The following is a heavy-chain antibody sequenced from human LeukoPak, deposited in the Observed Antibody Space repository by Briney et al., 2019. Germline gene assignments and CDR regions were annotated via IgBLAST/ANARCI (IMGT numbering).Heavy chain of an antibody. D-gene: IGHD2-2*02. CDR3: AKGSRGYTNYYFDY. Sequence: GGSLRLSCASSGFSFSGYAMIWVRQAPGKGLELVSTISGSGASTFYADSVRGRFITSKDIPSNIVYLQMNSLRAEDTAVYYCAKGSRGYTNYYFDYWGPGIPVTVSS. V-gene: IGHV3-23*01. J-gene: IGHJ4*02. CDR2: ISGSGAST. CDR1: GFSFSGYA.